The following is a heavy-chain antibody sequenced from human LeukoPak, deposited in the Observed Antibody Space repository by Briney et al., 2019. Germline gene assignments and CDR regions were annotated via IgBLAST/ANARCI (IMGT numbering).Heavy chain of an antibody. D-gene: IGHD3-10*01. CDR3: ARGLFDFDY. CDR1: GFTFDNFA. CDR2: ITGSGGST. V-gene: IGHV3-23*01. J-gene: IGHJ4*02. Sequence: PGGSLRLSCAPSGFTFDNFAMTWVRQAPGKGLEWVSEITGSGGSTYYADSVKGRFTISRDNSMNTLYLQMNSLRAEDTAIYYCARGLFDFDYWGQGTLVTVSS.